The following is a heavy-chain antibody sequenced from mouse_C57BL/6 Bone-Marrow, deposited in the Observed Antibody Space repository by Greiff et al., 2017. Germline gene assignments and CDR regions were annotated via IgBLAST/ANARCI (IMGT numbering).Heavy chain of an antibody. D-gene: IGHD3-2*02. Sequence: QVQLQQSGAELVRPGTSVKVSCKASGYAFPNYLIEWVKQRPGQGLEWIGVMNPGSGGTNYNEKFKCKANLTADKSSSTAYMQLSSLTSEDSSVYFGARYSSGYAWFAYWGQGTLVTVSA. CDR3: ARYSSGYAWFAY. V-gene: IGHV1-54*01. CDR2: MNPGSGGT. CDR1: GYAFPNYL. J-gene: IGHJ3*01.